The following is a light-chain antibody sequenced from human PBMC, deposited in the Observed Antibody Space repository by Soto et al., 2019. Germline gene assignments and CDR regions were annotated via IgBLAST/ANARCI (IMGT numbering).Light chain of an antibody. J-gene: IGKJ2*01. CDR1: QTIGGW. CDR3: QQYDRYPYS. CDR2: EVS. Sequence: DIRMTQSPATLSASVGDRVTITCRASQTIGGWLAWYQQKPGKAPKHLISEVSSLESAVPPRFSGCGSGAEFTLIISSLQPDDFATYYCQQYDRYPYSFGHGTKLEI. V-gene: IGKV1-5*01.